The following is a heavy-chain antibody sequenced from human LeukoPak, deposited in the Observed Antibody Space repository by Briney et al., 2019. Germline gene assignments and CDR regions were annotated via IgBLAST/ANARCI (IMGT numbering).Heavy chain of an antibody. CDR2: ISWNSGSI. D-gene: IGHD3-16*01. CDR1: GFTFDDYA. Sequence: GGPLRLSCAASGFTFDDYAMHWVRQAPGKGLEWVSGISWNSGSIGYADSVKGRFTISRDNAKNSLYLQMNSLRAEDMALYYCAKDGGEYYFDYWGQGTLVTVSS. J-gene: IGHJ4*02. CDR3: AKDGGEYYFDY. V-gene: IGHV3-9*03.